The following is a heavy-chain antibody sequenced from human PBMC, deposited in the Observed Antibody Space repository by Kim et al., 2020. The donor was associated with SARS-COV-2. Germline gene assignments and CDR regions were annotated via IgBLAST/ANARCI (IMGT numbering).Heavy chain of an antibody. Sequence: GGSLRLSCPGSGITFSSYWMHWVRQAPGKGLVWVSGINSDGGSTKYADAVKGRFTISRDNAKNTLYLQMNSLRAEDTAFYYCARDFDYWGQGTLVTVSS. CDR1: GITFSSYW. CDR3: ARDFDY. CDR2: INSDGGST. J-gene: IGHJ4*02. V-gene: IGHV3-74*01.